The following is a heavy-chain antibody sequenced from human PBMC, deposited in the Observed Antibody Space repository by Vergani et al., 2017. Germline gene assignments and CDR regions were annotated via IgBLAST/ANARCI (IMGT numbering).Heavy chain of an antibody. CDR1: GFTFGDFA. V-gene: IGHV3-49*03. J-gene: IGHJ4*02. Sequence: EVQLVESGGGLVQPGRSLRLSCTGSGFTFGDFALTWIRQPPGKGLEWVGYIRSHNYGGTAEYAASFKGRFTISRDDSRNTVYGEMNSLKIEDTATYYCTRGSGRYEYWGQGALVTVSS. CDR3: TRGSGRYEY. D-gene: IGHD6-19*01. CDR2: IRSHNYGGTA.